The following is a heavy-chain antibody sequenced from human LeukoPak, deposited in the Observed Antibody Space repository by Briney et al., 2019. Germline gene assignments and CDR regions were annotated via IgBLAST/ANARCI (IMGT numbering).Heavy chain of an antibody. J-gene: IGHJ4*02. D-gene: IGHD6-19*01. CDR3: AKAAYSSGLWYFDS. Sequence: GGSLRLSCVASGLTFSRYAMSWVRQAPGQGLEWVSAIGGSGSSTNYADSVKGRFTISRDNSKNTLYLEMNSLRAEDTAVYYCAKAAYSSGLWYFDSWGQGILVTVSS. V-gene: IGHV3-23*01. CDR1: GLTFSRYA. CDR2: IGGSGSST.